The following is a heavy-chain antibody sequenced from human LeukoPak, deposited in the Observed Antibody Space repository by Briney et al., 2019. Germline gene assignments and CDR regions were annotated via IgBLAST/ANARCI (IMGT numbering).Heavy chain of an antibody. CDR3: PRDNDRWAFDY. CDR2: INPGGTDT. CDR1: GYTFTSHY. D-gene: IGHD1-26*01. Sequence: ASVKVSRKSSGYTFTSHYLHWVRQAPGQGLEWMGRINPGGTDTTYAQKFKGRFTMTGDTSTSTDYMELTSLESEDTAVYYCPRDNDRWAFDYWGQGTLVTVSS. V-gene: IGHV1-46*01. J-gene: IGHJ4*02.